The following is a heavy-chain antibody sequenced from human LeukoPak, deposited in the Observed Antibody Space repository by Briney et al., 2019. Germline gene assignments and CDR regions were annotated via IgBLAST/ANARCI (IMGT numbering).Heavy chain of an antibody. D-gene: IGHD2-15*01. CDR2: IYSSGTT. Sequence: SETLSLTCTVSGGSIGSFYWTWIRQPPGKGLEWIGYIYSSGTTNYNPSLKSRVTISVDTSKNQFSLKLSSVTAADTAVYYCARAKRHIVVVVAATKIPGAFDIWGQGTMVTVSS. CDR1: GGSIGSFY. J-gene: IGHJ3*02. CDR3: ARAKRHIVVVVAATKIPGAFDI. V-gene: IGHV4-59*01.